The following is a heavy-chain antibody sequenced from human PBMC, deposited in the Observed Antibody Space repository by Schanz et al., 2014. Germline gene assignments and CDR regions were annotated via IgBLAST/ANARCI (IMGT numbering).Heavy chain of an antibody. V-gene: IGHV3-23*01. CDR2: MSGSGGST. CDR1: GFTFSTYA. J-gene: IGHJ4*02. D-gene: IGHD3-22*01. CDR3: AKDPSHGDYDYYFDY. Sequence: EVQLLDSGGGLVQPGGSLRLSCAASGFTFSTYAMSWVRQAPGKGREWVSAMSGSGGSTYYADSVKVRFTISRDNAKNTLYLQMNSLRAEGTAVYYCAKDPSHGDYDYYFDYWGQGTMVTVSS.